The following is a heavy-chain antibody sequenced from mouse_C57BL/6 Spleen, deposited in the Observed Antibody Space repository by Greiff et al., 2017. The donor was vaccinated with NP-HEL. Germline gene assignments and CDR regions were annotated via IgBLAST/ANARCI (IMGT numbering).Heavy chain of an antibody. CDR3: ARFYGNYRYFDV. J-gene: IGHJ1*03. Sequence: VQLQQSGAELVKPGASVKLSCKASGYTFTSYWMQWVKQRPGQGLEWIGEIDPSDSYTNYNQKFKGKATLTVDTSSSTAYMQLSSLTSEDSAVYSGARFYGNYRYFDVGGTGTTVTVSS. V-gene: IGHV1-50*01. D-gene: IGHD2-1*01. CDR1: GYTFTSYW. CDR2: IDPSDSYT.